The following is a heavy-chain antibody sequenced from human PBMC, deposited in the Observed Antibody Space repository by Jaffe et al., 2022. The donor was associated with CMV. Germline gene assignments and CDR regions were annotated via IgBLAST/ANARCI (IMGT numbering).Heavy chain of an antibody. V-gene: IGHV2-26*01. Sequence: QVTLKESGPVLVKPTETLTLTCTVSGFSLSNARMGVSWIRQPPGKALEWLAHIFSNDEKSYSTSLKSRLTISKDTSKSQVVLTMTNMDPVDTATYYCARKMAKGPLWFGDPHDRYAFDIWGQGTMVTVSS. D-gene: IGHD3-10*01. CDR2: IFSNDEK. J-gene: IGHJ3*02. CDR1: GFSLSNARMG. CDR3: ARKMAKGPLWFGDPHDRYAFDI.